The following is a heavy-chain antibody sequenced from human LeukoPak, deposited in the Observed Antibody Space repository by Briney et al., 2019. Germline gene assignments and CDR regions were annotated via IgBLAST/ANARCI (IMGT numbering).Heavy chain of an antibody. V-gene: IGHV4-39*01. D-gene: IGHD3-10*01. CDR3: ASHVLLWFGESAPFDY. CDR1: GGSFSGYY. Sequence: SETLSLTCAVYGGSFSGYYWGWIRQPPGKGLEWIGSIYYSGSTYYNPSLKSRVTISVDTSKNQFSLKLSSVTAADTAVYYCASHVLLWFGESAPFDYWGQGTLVTVSS. CDR2: IYYSGST. J-gene: IGHJ4*02.